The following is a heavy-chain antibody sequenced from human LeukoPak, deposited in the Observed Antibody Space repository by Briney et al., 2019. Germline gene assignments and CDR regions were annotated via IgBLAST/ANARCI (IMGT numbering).Heavy chain of an antibody. J-gene: IGHJ5*02. Sequence: SETLSLTCTVSGYSISSTYYWGWIRQPRGKGLEFIGLIYNTGTSYYNPSLESRVSISADTSRSQFSLSLSSVTAADSAVYYCASLRAVSTTDRDLWGQGTLVTVSS. D-gene: IGHD5/OR15-5a*01. CDR2: IYNTGTS. V-gene: IGHV4-38-2*02. CDR1: GYSISSTYY. CDR3: ASLRAVSTTDRDL.